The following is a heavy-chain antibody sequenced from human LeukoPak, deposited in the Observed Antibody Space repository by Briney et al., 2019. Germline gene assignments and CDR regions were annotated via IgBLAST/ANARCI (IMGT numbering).Heavy chain of an antibody. J-gene: IGHJ4*02. CDR3: AKEQLTSGYSFLTDY. CDR2: ISGSGITI. CDR1: GFTFSSYE. D-gene: IGHD5-18*01. V-gene: IGHV3-48*03. Sequence: GGSLRLSCAASGFTFSSYEMNWVRQAPGQGLEWVSYISGSGITIYYADSVKGRFTISRDNAKNSLFLQMNSLRAEDTAVYYCAKEQLTSGYSFLTDYWGQGTLVTVSS.